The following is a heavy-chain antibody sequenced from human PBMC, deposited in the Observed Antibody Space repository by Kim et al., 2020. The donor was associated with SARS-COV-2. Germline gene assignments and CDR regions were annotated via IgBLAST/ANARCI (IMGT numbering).Heavy chain of an antibody. CDR1: GFTFSHYW. J-gene: IGHJ4*02. D-gene: IGHD3-9*01. CDR2: IQQDGSEI. Sequence: GGSLRLSCAASGFTFSHYWMSWVRQAPGKGPEWVANIQQDGSEINYVDSMKGRFTVSRDNAKNSLYLQMNSLRVDDTAVYSCARDSDWSFDYWGQGTLVT. V-gene: IGHV3-7*03. CDR3: ARDSDWSFDY.